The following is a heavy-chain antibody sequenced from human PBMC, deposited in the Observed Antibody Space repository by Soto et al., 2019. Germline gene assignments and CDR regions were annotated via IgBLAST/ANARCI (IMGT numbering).Heavy chain of an antibody. Sequence: QMQLVESGGGVVQPGRSLRLSCAASGFTFSHYDIHWVRQAPGKGLEWVAIISYDGSNEYYADPVKGRFAISRDNSKNTLYLQMTSLRAEDAAVYYCAKCHYGSGSYYKGSWYFDLWGRGTLVTVSS. CDR2: ISYDGSNE. J-gene: IGHJ2*01. D-gene: IGHD3-10*01. V-gene: IGHV3-30*18. CDR1: GFTFSHYD. CDR3: AKCHYGSGSYYKGSWYFDL.